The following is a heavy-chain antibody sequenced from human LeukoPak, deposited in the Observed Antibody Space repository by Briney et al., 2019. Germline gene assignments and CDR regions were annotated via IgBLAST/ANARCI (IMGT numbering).Heavy chain of an antibody. CDR1: GFTFSSYS. Sequence: PGGSLRLSCAASGFTFSSYSMIWVRQAPGKGLEWVSSISSSSSYIYYADSVKGRFTISRDDAKNSLYLQVNSLRAEDTAVYYCARSGVYGSGSNWGQGTLVTVSP. CDR3: ARSGVYGSGSN. D-gene: IGHD3-10*01. J-gene: IGHJ4*02. CDR2: ISSSSSYI. V-gene: IGHV3-21*01.